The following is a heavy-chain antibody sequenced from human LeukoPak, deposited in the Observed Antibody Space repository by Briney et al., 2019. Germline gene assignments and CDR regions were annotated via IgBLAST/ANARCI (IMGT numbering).Heavy chain of an antibody. J-gene: IGHJ4*02. CDR3: ARVLAVAGTGVLIGRYFDY. V-gene: IGHV1-2*02. CDR1: GYTFTGYY. Sequence: ASVKVSCKASGYTFTGYYMHWVRQAPGQGLEWMGWINPNSGGTNYAQKFQGRVTMTRDTSISTAYMELSRLRSDDTAVYYCARVLAVAGTGVLIGRYFDYWGQGTLVTVSS. CDR2: INPNSGGT. D-gene: IGHD6-19*01.